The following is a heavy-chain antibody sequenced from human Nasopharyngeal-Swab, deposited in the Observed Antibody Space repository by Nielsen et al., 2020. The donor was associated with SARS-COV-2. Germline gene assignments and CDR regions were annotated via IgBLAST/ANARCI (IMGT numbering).Heavy chain of an antibody. J-gene: IGHJ5*02. V-gene: IGHV4-59*01. CDR3: ARALGSIAARPRFDP. Sequence: WIRQPPGKGLEWIGNIPYSENTNYNPSLKSRVTISVDTSQNQFTLKLSSVTAADTAVYYCARALGSIAARPRFDPWGQGTLVTVSS. CDR2: IPYSENT. D-gene: IGHD6-6*01.